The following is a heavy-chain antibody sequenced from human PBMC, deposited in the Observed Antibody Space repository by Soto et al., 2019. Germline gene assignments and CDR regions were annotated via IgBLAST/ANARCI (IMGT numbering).Heavy chain of an antibody. CDR1: GWSFSGYY. J-gene: IGHJ5*02. CDR3: ARGLANATVTTLSNWYDP. CDR2: INHSGST. V-gene: IGHV4-34*01. D-gene: IGHD4-17*01. Sequence: SETLSLTCAVYGWSFSGYYWSWIRQPPGKGLEWIGEINHSGSTNYNPSLKSRVTISVDTSKNQFSLKLSSVTAADTAVYYCARGLANATVTTLSNWYDPWGQGTLVTVSS.